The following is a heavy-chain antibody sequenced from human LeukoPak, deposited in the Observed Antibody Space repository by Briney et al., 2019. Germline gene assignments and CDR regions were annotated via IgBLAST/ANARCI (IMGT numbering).Heavy chain of an antibody. J-gene: IGHJ4*02. Sequence: SETLSLTCAVYGGSFSGYYWSWIRQPPGKGLEWIGEINHSGSTNYNPSLKSRVTISVDTSKNQFSLKLSSVTAADTAVYYCARVLWGAGSYYFDYWGQGTLVTVSS. V-gene: IGHV4-34*01. CDR1: GGSFSGYY. D-gene: IGHD3-10*01. CDR2: INHSGST. CDR3: ARVLWGAGSYYFDY.